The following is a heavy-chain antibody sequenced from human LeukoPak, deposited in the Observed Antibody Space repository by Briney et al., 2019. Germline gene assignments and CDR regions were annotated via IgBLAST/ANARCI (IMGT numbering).Heavy chain of an antibody. J-gene: IGHJ5*02. CDR3: ARGGRRYCSSTSCRGDWFDP. D-gene: IGHD2-2*01. CDR2: MNPNSGNT. Sequence: ASVKVSCKASGYTFTSYDINWVRQATGQGLEWMRWMNPNSGNTGYAQKFQGRVTMTRNTSISTAYMELSSLRSEDTAVYYCARGGRRYCSSTSCRGDWFDPWGQGTLVTVSS. CDR1: GYTFTSYD. V-gene: IGHV1-8*01.